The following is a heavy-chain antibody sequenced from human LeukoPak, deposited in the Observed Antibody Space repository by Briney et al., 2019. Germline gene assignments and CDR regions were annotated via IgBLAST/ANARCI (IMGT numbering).Heavy chain of an antibody. D-gene: IGHD6-13*01. CDR3: ARDPESSSFDL. J-gene: IGHJ4*02. Sequence: GGSLRLSCATSGFSFSTYWMSWVRQTPEKGLEFVANIDQGGSVRNYMDSLKGRCTISRDNAKKSLYLEINSLRADDTAVYYCARDPESSSFDLWGRGALVTVSS. CDR2: IDQGGSVR. CDR1: GFSFSTYW. V-gene: IGHV3-7*01.